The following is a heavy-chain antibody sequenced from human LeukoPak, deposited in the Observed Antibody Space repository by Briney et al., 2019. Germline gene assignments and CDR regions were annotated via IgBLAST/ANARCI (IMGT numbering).Heavy chain of an antibody. Sequence: GGSLRLSCAGSGFTFSSYSMNWVRQAPGKGLEWVSCISSSSSYIYYADSVKGRFAISRDNARNSLYLQMNSLRAEDTAVYYCATSPVYSYGHPYYFDYWGQGTLVTVSS. CDR3: ATSPVYSYGHPYYFDY. CDR1: GFTFSSYS. J-gene: IGHJ4*02. CDR2: ISSSSSYI. V-gene: IGHV3-21*01. D-gene: IGHD5-18*01.